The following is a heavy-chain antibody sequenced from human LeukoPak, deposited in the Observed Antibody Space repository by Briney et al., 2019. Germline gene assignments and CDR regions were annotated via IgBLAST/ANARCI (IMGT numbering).Heavy chain of an antibody. CDR3: ARDRWAFERLYSGAVDY. CDR2: INPNSGGT. V-gene: IGHV1-2*02. Sequence: ASVKVSCKASGYTFTGYYMHWVRQAPGQGLEWMGWINPNSGGTNYAQKFQGRVTMTRDTSISTAYMELSRLRSDDTAVFYCARDRWAFERLYSGAVDYWGQGTLVTVSS. CDR1: GYTFTGYY. D-gene: IGHD1-26*01. J-gene: IGHJ4*02.